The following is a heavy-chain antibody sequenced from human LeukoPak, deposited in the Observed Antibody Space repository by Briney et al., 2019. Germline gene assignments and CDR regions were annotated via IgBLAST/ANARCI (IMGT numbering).Heavy chain of an antibody. CDR3: AKDRYSYAFEYSDS. D-gene: IGHD5-18*01. CDR1: GLTFSSYG. CDR2: ISNDGSKK. V-gene: IGHV3-30*18. J-gene: IGHJ4*02. Sequence: GGSLRLSCAASGLTFSSYGMHWVRQAPGKGLDWVAVISNDGSKKYYADSVKGRFTISRDNSKNTLSLQVSSLRAEDTAVYYCAKDRYSYAFEYSDSWGQGTLVTVSS.